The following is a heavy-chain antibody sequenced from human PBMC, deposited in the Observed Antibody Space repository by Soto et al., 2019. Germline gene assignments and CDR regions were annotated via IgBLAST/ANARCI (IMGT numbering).Heavy chain of an antibody. Sequence: GGSLRLSCAASGFTFSSYAMHWVRQATGKGLEWVSAIGTAGDPYYPGSAKGRFTISKENAKNSLYLQMNRLRAGDTTVYYCARAYCTDGGCYNGFDIWGQGTMVTVSS. D-gene: IGHD2-8*01. CDR1: GFTFSSYA. CDR2: IGTAGDP. CDR3: ARAYCTDGGCYNGFDI. J-gene: IGHJ3*02. V-gene: IGHV3-13*05.